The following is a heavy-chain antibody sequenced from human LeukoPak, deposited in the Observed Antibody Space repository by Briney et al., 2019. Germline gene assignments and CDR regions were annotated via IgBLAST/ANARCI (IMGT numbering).Heavy chain of an antibody. J-gene: IGHJ4*02. D-gene: IGHD3-9*01. CDR2: ISGSGGST. Sequence: GESLRLSCAASGFSLRNLAVHWIRQAPGKGLEWVSAISGSGGSTYYADSVKGRFTISRDNSKNTLYLQMNSLRAEDTAVYYCANAYYDILTGYFYYFDYWGQGTLVTVSS. CDR1: GFSLRNLA. CDR3: ANAYYDILTGYFYYFDY. V-gene: IGHV3-23*01.